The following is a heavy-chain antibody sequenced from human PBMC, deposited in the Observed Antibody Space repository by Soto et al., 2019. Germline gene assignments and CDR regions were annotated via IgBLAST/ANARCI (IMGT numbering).Heavy chain of an antibody. CDR2: INTNSGGT. J-gene: IGHJ4*02. D-gene: IGHD3-22*01. V-gene: IGHV1-2*07. CDR3: AGARGMIQGVYDH. Sequence: QVQLVQSGPEVKKPGASVKVSCKASGYTFSDYYIHWVRQAPGQGLEWVGWINTNSGGTNSARKFQGRVTMTGDTSSSTAYLEMTSLTSDDTALYDCAGARGMIQGVYDHWGQGTLVTVSS. CDR1: GYTFSDYY.